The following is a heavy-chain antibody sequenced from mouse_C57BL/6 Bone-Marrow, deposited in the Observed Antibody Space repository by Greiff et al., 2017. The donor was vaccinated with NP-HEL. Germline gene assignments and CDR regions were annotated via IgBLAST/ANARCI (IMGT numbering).Heavy chain of an antibody. V-gene: IGHV1-74*01. CDR2: IHPSDSDT. D-gene: IGHD1-1*01. CDR3: AIRGYYYGSRFAY. J-gene: IGHJ3*01. Sequence: VQLKQPGAELVKPGASVKVSCKASGYTFTSYWMHWVKQRPGQGLEWIGRIHPSDSDTNYNQKFKGKATLTVDKSSSTAYMQLSSLTSEDSAVYYCAIRGYYYGSRFAYWGQGTLVTVSA. CDR1: GYTFTSYW.